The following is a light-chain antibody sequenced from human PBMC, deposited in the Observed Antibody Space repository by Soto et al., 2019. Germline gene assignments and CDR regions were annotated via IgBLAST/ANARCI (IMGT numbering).Light chain of an antibody. V-gene: IGLV2-23*01. Sequence: QSALTQPASVSGSPGQSITISCTGTSSDVGSYNFVSWYQQYPVKAPKLMIYADTVRASGTSIRFSGSKSGHTASLTISELQTEDEADYYCCSYAGRSTWIFGGGTQLTVL. J-gene: IGLJ2*01. CDR1: SSDVGSYNF. CDR3: CSYAGRSTWI. CDR2: ADT.